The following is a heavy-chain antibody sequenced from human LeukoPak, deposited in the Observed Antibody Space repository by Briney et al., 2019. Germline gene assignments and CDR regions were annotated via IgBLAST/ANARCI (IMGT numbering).Heavy chain of an antibody. CDR1: GFPFSDHY. J-gene: IGHJ4*02. CDR2: IKQDGSEK. Sequence: GGSLRLSCAASGFPFSDHYMIWIRQAPGKGLEWVANIKQDGSEKYYVDSVEGRFTISRDNAKNSLYLQMNSLRAEDTAVYYCARGFRYSSGWYGGEGDYWGQGTLVTVSS. CDR3: ARGFRYSSGWYGGEGDY. V-gene: IGHV3-7*01. D-gene: IGHD6-19*01.